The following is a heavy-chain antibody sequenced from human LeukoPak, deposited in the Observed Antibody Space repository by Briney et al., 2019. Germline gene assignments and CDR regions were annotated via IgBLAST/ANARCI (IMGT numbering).Heavy chain of an antibody. Sequence: PGGSLRLSCAASGFTFRSYVMSWVRQAPGKGLEWVSGISGSGGSTYYADSVKGRFTISRDNSKNTLYLQMNSLRAEDTAVYYCAKRLASDFDYWGQGTLVTVSS. D-gene: IGHD3-3*02. CDR1: GFTFRSYV. CDR3: AKRLASDFDY. CDR2: ISGSGGST. J-gene: IGHJ4*02. V-gene: IGHV3-23*01.